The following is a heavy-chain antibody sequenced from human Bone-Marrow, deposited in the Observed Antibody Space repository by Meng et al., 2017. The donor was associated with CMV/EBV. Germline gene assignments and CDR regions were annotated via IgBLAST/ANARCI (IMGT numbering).Heavy chain of an antibody. CDR3: AKRGDSSGTYAMDV. Sequence: GGSLRLSCAASGFDFSDYEMNWVRQAPGKGLEWVTFIRYDGSNKYYADSVKGRFTISRDNSKNTLYLQMNSLRAEDTAVYYCAKRGDSSGTYAMDVWGQGTTVTVSS. J-gene: IGHJ6*02. V-gene: IGHV3-30*02. CDR2: IRYDGSNK. CDR1: GFDFSDYE. D-gene: IGHD3-22*01.